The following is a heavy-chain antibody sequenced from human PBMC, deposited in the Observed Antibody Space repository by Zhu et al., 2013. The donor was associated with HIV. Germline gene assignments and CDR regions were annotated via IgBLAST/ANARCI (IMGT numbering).Heavy chain of an antibody. V-gene: IGHV1-46*03. CDR2: INPSGGST. CDR3: ARDSNYYDSSGNFDY. D-gene: IGHD3-22*01. J-gene: IGHJ4*02. CDR1: GYTFTSYY. Sequence: QVQLVQSGAEVKKPGASVKVSCKASGYTFTSYYMHWVRQAPGQELEWMGIINPSGGSTSYAQKFQGRVTMTRDTSTSTVYMELSSLRSEDTAVYYCARDSNYYDSSGNFDYWGQGTLVTVSS.